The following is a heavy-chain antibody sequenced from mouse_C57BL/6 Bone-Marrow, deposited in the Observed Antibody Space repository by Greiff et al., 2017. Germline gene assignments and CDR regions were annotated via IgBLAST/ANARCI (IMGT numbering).Heavy chain of an antibody. CDR2: IDPSDSYT. D-gene: IGHD1-1*01. J-gene: IGHJ1*03. CDR1: GYTFTSYW. V-gene: IGHV1-69*01. Sequence: QVQLQQSGAELVMPGASVKLSCKASGYTFTSYWMHWVKQRPGQGLEWIGEIDPSDSYTNYNQKFKGKSTLTVDKSSSTAYMQLSSLTSEDSAVYYCARTVGRYFDVWGTGTTVTVSS. CDR3: ARTVGRYFDV.